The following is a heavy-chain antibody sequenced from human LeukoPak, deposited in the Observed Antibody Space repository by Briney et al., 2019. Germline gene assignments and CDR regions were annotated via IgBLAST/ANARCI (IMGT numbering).Heavy chain of an antibody. Sequence: KPSETLSLTCTVSGGSISSYYWSRIRQPPGKGLEWIGYIYYSGSTNYNPSLKSRVTISVDTSKNQFSLKLSSVTAADTAVYYCARVGRQWLVDVYWFDPWGQGTLVTVSS. D-gene: IGHD6-19*01. CDR3: ARVGRQWLVDVYWFDP. CDR2: IYYSGST. J-gene: IGHJ5*02. V-gene: IGHV4-59*01. CDR1: GGSISSYY.